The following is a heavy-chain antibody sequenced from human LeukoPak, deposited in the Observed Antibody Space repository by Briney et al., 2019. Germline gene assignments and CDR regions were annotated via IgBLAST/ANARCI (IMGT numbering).Heavy chain of an antibody. V-gene: IGHV4-39*07. D-gene: IGHD5-18*01. CDR2: ISNSGTT. CDR3: ARVFPDTAMVLFDY. CDR1: GGSISSSNYY. Sequence: SSDTLSLTCTVSGGSISSSNYYWGWIRQPPGKGLEWIGSISNSGTTYYNPSLKSRVTISVDTSKNQFSLKLSSVTAADTAVYYCARVFPDTAMVLFDYWGQGTLVTVSS. J-gene: IGHJ4*02.